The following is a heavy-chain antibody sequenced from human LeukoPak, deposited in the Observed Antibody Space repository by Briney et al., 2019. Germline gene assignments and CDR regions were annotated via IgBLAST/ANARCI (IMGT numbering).Heavy chain of an antibody. CDR2: ITPVFGTV. Sequence: ASVKVSCKASGYTFSAYSIHWVRQAPGQGLEWMGGITPVFGTVNYAQKFQGRVTITADKSTTTAYMELNSLRSEDTAVYYCARGGTSTWPPRPFDYWGQGTLVTVSS. V-gene: IGHV1-69*06. J-gene: IGHJ4*02. CDR1: GYTFSAYS. D-gene: IGHD6-13*01. CDR3: ARGGTSTWPPRPFDY.